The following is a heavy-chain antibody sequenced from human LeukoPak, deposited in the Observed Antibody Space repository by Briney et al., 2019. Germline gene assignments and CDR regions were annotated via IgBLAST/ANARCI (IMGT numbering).Heavy chain of an antibody. CDR1: GFTLSSYW. CDR2: IKHDGSEK. J-gene: IGHJ6*03. Sequence: GGSLRLSCAASGFTLSSYWTTWVRQAPGKGLEWVANIKHDGSEKYYVDSVKGRFTISRDNAKNSLYLQMNSLRAEDTAVYYCATVRSNYYYYYMDVWGKGTTVTVSS. D-gene: IGHD1-14*01. CDR3: ATVRSNYYYYYMDV. V-gene: IGHV3-7*01.